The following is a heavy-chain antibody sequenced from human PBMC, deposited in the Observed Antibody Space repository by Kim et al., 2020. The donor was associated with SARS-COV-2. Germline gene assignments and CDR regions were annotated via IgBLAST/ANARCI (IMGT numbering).Heavy chain of an antibody. CDR1: GFTFSDYA. Sequence: GGSLRLSCSASGFTFSDYAIHWVRRTPGKGLQYVSATTRDGDGSFYADSVKDRFTIFRDNSKNTLFLQMSGLRIEDTAIYYCVKYGRGYGCVHWGQGTLLSVS. CDR3: VKYGRGYGCVH. J-gene: IGHJ5*02. V-gene: IGHV3-64D*06. CDR2: TTRDGDGS. D-gene: IGHD3-16*01.